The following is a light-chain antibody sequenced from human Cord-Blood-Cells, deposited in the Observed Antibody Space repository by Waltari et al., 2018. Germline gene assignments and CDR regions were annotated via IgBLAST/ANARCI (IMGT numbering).Light chain of an antibody. CDR1: QGISSY. V-gene: IGKV1-8*01. Sequence: AIRMTQPPSSFSASTGDRVTITCRASQGISSYLAWYQQKPGKAPKLLIYAASTVQSGVPSRFSGSGSGTDFTLTISCLQSEDFATYYCQQYYSYPGTFGQGTKVEIK. J-gene: IGKJ1*01. CDR3: QQYYSYPGT. CDR2: AAS.